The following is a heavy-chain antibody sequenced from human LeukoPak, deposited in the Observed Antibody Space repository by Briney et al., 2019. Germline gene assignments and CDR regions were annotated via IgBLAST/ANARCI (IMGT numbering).Heavy chain of an antibody. J-gene: IGHJ4*02. Sequence: SETLSLTCAVYGGSFSGYYWSWIRQPPGKGLEWIGEINHSGSTNYNPSLKSRVTISVDTSKNQLSLKLSSVTAADTAVYYCARAITFGGVIDNYFDYWGQGTLVTVSS. CDR3: ARAITFGGVIDNYFDY. CDR2: INHSGST. V-gene: IGHV4-34*01. CDR1: GGSFSGYY. D-gene: IGHD3-16*02.